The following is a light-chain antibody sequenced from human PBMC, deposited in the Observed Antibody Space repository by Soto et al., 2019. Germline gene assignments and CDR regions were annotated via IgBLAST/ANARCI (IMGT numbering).Light chain of an antibody. CDR2: GAS. J-gene: IGKJ1*01. Sequence: EIVLTQSPGTLSLSPGERATLSCRASQSVSSNFLAWYQQKPGQTPRLVIYGASSRALGIPDRFSGSGSGPDFTLTISRLEPGDFAVYYFQHYGISPWTFGQVTKVEVK. V-gene: IGKV3-20*01. CDR1: QSVSSNF. CDR3: QHYGISPWT.